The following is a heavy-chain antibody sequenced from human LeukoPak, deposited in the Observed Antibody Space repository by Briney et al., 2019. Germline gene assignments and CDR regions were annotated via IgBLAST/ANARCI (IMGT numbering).Heavy chain of an antibody. CDR3: ARDPGGVTSRTSPYFDY. D-gene: IGHD2-21*02. CDR2: INAGNGNT. Sequence: ASVKVSCKASGYTFTSYAMHWVRQAPGQRLEWMGWINAGNGNTKYSQEFQGRVTITRDTSASTAYMELSSLRSEDMAVYYCARDPGGVTSRTSPYFDYWGQGTLVTVSS. CDR1: GYTFTSYA. V-gene: IGHV1-3*03. J-gene: IGHJ4*02.